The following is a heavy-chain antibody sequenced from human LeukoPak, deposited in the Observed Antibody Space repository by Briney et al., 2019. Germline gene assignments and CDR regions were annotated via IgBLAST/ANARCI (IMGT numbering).Heavy chain of an antibody. Sequence: PGGSLRLSCAASGFTFSSYAMHWVRQAPGKGLEWVAVISYDGSNKYYADSVKGRFTISRDNSKNTLYLQMNSLRAEDTAVYYCARAQRTMVRGVIITSRPGNYMDVWGKGTTVTVSS. V-gene: IGHV3-30*04. CDR3: ARAQRTMVRGVIITSRPGNYMDV. J-gene: IGHJ6*03. CDR1: GFTFSSYA. CDR2: ISYDGSNK. D-gene: IGHD3-10*01.